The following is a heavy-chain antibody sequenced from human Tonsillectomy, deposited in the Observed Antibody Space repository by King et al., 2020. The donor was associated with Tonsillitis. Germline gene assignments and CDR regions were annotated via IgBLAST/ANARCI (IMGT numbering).Heavy chain of an antibody. D-gene: IGHD3-22*01. CDR2: IYHSGST. Sequence: QLQESGPGLVKPSGTLSLTCAVSGDSITSSYWWSWVRQPPGKGLEWIGEIYHSGSTNYNPVLKSRVTLSVDKSKNQFSLKLYSVTAADTAVYYCGRGFSSGFNDVFDVWGQGTMVTVSS. CDR1: GDSITSSYW. CDR3: GRGFSSGFNDVFDV. J-gene: IGHJ3*01. V-gene: IGHV4-4*02.